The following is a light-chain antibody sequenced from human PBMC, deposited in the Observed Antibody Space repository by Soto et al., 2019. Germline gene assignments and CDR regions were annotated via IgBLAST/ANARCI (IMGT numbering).Light chain of an antibody. J-gene: IGLJ3*02. CDR2: EVV. V-gene: IGLV2-14*01. CDR3: SSYTSRSNWV. Sequence: QSVLTQPASVSGSPGHSITISCTGTNSDVGGYGYVSWYQQHPGKAPKFLIYEVVNRPSGVSNRFSGSKSGNTASLTISGLQADDEADYYCSSYTSRSNWVFGGGTKLTVL. CDR1: NSDVGGYGY.